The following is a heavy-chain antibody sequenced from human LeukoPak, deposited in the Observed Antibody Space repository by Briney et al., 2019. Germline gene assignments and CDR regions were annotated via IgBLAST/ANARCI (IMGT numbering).Heavy chain of an antibody. V-gene: IGHV4-30-4*01. CDR3: ARHPDYYYYGMDV. Sequence: SQTLSLTCTVSGDSISSGDYFWSWIRQPPGKGLEWIGYIYYSGSTYHNPSLKSRLTISLDTSKNQFSLKLTSVTAADTAVYYCARHPDYYYYGMDVWGQGTTVTVSS. CDR2: IYYSGST. CDR1: GDSISSGDYF. J-gene: IGHJ6*02.